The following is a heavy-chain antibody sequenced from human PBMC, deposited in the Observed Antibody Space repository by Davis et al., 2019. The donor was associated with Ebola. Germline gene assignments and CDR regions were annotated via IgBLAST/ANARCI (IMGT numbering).Heavy chain of an antibody. J-gene: IGHJ6*02. Sequence: GGSLRLSCAASGFTFSSDWMSWVRQAPGKGLEWVANIEEDGNEKNYVDAVKGRFTISRDNAKNSVYLQLNSLRVEDTAVYYCARDSSGSEYYYYGMDVWGQGTTVTVSS. CDR3: ARDSSGSEYYYYGMDV. D-gene: IGHD6-19*01. CDR1: GFTFSSDW. V-gene: IGHV3-7*01. CDR2: IEEDGNEK.